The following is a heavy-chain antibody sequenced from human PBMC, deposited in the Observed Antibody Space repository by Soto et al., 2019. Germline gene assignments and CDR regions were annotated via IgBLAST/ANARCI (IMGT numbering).Heavy chain of an antibody. V-gene: IGHV1-69*01. D-gene: IGHD4-17*01. CDR2: IIPFFGTA. Sequence: QVQLVQSGAEVKKTGSSVKVSCKASGGTFSTFGISWVRQAPGQGLEWMGGIIPFFGTAKYSQKFEDRITITADESTNIVYIDLRSLTSQDTAIYYCARTAPMDAGDKYYYDFWGQGALVTVSS. CDR3: ARTAPMDAGDKYYYDF. CDR1: GGTFSTFG. J-gene: IGHJ4*02.